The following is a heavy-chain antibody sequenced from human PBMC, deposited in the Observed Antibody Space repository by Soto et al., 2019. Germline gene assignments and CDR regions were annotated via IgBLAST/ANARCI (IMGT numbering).Heavy chain of an antibody. J-gene: IGHJ5*02. CDR3: VLGGRGYCSGGSCYSVWFDP. V-gene: IGHV1-24*01. Sequence: ASVKVSCKVSGYTLTELSMHWVRQASGKGLEWMGGFDPEDGETIYAQKFQGRVTMTEDTSTDTAYMELSSLRSEDTAVYYCVLGGRGYCSGGSCYSVWFDPWGQGTLVIVPQ. CDR1: GYTLTELS. CDR2: FDPEDGET. D-gene: IGHD2-15*01.